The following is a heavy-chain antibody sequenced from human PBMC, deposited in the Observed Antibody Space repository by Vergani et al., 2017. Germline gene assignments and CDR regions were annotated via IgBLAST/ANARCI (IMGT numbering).Heavy chain of an antibody. CDR1: AGPFSGYY. Sequence: QVQLQQWGAGLLKPSETLSLTCAVYAGPFSGYYGNWIRQPPGKGLEWIGEINHSGSTNYNPSLKSRVTISVDTSKNQFSLKLSSVTAADTAVYYCARGVAVAGRYYYYGMDVWGQGTTVTVSS. CDR2: INHSGST. CDR3: ARGVAVAGRYYYYGMDV. V-gene: IGHV4-34*01. J-gene: IGHJ6*02. D-gene: IGHD6-19*01.